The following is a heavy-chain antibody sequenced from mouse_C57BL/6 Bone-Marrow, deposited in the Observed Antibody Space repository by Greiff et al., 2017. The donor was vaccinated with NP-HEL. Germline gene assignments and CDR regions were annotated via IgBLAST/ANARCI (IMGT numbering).Heavy chain of an antibody. D-gene: IGHD2-2*01. CDR3: ARCNYGYYYAMDY. CDR2: INPYNGGT. Sequence: EVQLQQSGPVLVKPGASVKLSCKASGYTFTDYYMNWVKQSHGKSLEWIGVINPYNGGTSYNQKFKGKATLTVDKSSSTAYMELNSLTSEDSAVYYCARCNYGYYYAMDYWGQGTSVTVSS. J-gene: IGHJ4*01. V-gene: IGHV1-19*01. CDR1: GYTFTDYY.